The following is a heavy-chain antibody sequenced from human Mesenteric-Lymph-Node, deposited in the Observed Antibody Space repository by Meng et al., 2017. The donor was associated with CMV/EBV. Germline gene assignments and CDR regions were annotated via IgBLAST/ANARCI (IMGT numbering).Heavy chain of an antibody. CDR3: APYYSGSGTYPSDP. Sequence: SETLSLTCTVSGGSISRYYWSWIRQPPGKGLEWIGNVYYTGSNFYNPSLKSRVTISIDTSKNQFSLKLSSVNAADTAVYYCAPYYSGSGTYPSDPWGQGTLVTVSS. J-gene: IGHJ5*02. V-gene: IGHV4-59*04. CDR1: GGSISRYY. D-gene: IGHD3-10*01. CDR2: VYYTGSN.